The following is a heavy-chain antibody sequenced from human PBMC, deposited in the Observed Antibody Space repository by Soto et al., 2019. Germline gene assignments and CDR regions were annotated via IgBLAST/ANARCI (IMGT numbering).Heavy chain of an antibody. D-gene: IGHD3-10*01. J-gene: IGHJ3*02. Sequence: QVQLVQSGTEVKKPGSSVKVSCKASGGTFSSYAISWVRQAPGQGLEWMGGIIPIFGTTNYAQRFQGRVSITADESTSTTYMELSSLRSVDTAVYYCAGSYKYGSGTFDAVDIWGQVTLVTVYS. V-gene: IGHV1-69*01. CDR3: AGSYKYGSGTFDAVDI. CDR2: IIPIFGTT. CDR1: GGTFSSYA.